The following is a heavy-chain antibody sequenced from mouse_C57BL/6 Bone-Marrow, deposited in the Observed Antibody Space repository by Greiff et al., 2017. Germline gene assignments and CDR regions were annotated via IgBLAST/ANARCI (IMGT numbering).Heavy chain of an antibody. CDR1: GFTFSDYG. D-gene: IGHD3-3*01. V-gene: IGHV5-15*01. CDR3: ARLAGTGCAY. J-gene: IGHJ3*01. CDR2: ISNLAYSI. Sequence: EVKLVESGGGLVQPGGSLKLSCAASGFTFSDYGMAWVRQAPRKGPEWVAFISNLAYSIYSADTVTGRFTISRENAKNTLYLEMSSLRSEDTAMYYCARLAGTGCAYWGQGTLVTVSA.